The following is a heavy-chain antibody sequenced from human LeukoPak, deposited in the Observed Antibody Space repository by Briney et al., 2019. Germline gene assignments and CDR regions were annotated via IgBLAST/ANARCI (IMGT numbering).Heavy chain of an antibody. CDR3: ARRGHGYGSPFDY. CDR2: ITGSGGST. Sequence: GGSLRLSCAASGFTFSSYAMSWVRQAPGKGLEWVSSITGSGGSTYYADSVKGRFTISRDNSKNTLDLQMNSLRAEDTAVYYCARRGHGYGSPFDYWGQGTLVTVSS. D-gene: IGHD5-18*01. J-gene: IGHJ4*02. CDR1: GFTFSSYA. V-gene: IGHV3-23*01.